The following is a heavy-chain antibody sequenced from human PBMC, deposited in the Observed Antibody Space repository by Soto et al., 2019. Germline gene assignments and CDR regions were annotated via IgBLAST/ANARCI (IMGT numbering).Heavy chain of an antibody. CDR2: IHNSGTT. CDR3: ARDPVDGYALFDY. D-gene: IGHD5-12*01. CDR1: GDSISGYH. V-gene: IGHV4-59*01. Sequence: QVQLQESGPGLVKPSETLSLTCTVSGDSISGYHWNWIRQPPGKGLEWIGYIHNSGTTKYNSSLKSRVXXSXDXXKKQSSLKLTSVTAADTAVYFCARDPVDGYALFDYWGQGILVTVSS. J-gene: IGHJ4*02.